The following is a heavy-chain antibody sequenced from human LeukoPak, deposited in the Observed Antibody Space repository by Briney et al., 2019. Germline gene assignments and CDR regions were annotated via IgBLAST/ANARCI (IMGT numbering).Heavy chain of an antibody. D-gene: IGHD2-2*01. CDR1: GVPINSRDYY. J-gene: IGHJ4*02. CDR3: SRGAMTAKPADF. Sequence: PSETLSLTCSVSGVPINSRDYYWNWIRQPPGKGLEWIGSIYYSGSTYYNPSLQGRATISVDTSRDYFSLTLSSVTAADTALYFCSRGAMTAKPADFWGQGTLVTVSS. CDR2: IYYSGST. V-gene: IGHV4-39*01.